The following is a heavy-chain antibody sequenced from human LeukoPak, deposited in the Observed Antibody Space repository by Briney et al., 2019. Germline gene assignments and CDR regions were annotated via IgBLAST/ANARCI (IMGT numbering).Heavy chain of an antibody. CDR2: ISGTGGNT. D-gene: IGHD3-10*01. J-gene: IGHJ4*02. Sequence: LPGGSLRLSCAASGFSFINYGMSWVRQAPGKGLEWVLGISGTGGNTYYADSVKGRFTISRDNSKNTLFLQMNSLRAEDTAVYYCAKASRHGSGGHFDYWGQGTLVTVSS. CDR3: AKASRHGSGGHFDY. V-gene: IGHV3-23*01. CDR1: GFSFINYG.